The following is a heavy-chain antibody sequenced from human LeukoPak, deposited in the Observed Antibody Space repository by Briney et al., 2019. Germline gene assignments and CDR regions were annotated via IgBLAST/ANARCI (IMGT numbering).Heavy chain of an antibody. CDR2: ISYDGSNK. CDR3: TGEFDY. J-gene: IGHJ4*02. V-gene: IGHV3-30*04. CDR1: EFTFSSYA. D-gene: IGHD7-27*01. Sequence: PGGSLRLSCAASEFTFSSYAMHWVRQAPGKGLEWVAVISYDGSNKYYADSVKGRFTISRDNSKNTLYLQMNSLRAEDTAVYYCTGEFDYWGQGTLVTVSS.